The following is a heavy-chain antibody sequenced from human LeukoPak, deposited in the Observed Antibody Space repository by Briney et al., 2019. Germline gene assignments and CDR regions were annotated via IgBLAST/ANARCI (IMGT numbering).Heavy chain of an antibody. V-gene: IGHV3-53*01. D-gene: IGHD3-10*01. J-gene: IGHJ4*02. CDR3: AKLAKYFYGSETYYFFEH. CDR2: IYSGGGT. CDR1: GFTVSSNY. Sequence: GGSLRLSCAASGFTVSSNYMSWVRQAPGKGLEWVSVIYSGGGTYYADSVKGRFTISRDNSKNTLYLQMNSLRVEDTAVYYCAKLAKYFYGSETYYFFEHWGQGTPVTASS.